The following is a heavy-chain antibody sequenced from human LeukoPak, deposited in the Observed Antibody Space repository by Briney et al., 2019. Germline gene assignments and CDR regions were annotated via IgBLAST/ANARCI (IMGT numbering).Heavy chain of an antibody. CDR1: GGTFSSYG. D-gene: IGHD2-8*01. CDR2: IIPVLGIA. J-gene: IGHJ5*02. Sequence: SVKVSCKASGGTFSSYGISWVRQAPGQGLEWMGRIIPVLGIANYAQKLQGRVTMTTDTSTSTAYMELRSLRSDDTAVYYCARDSIVLMVYAMPNWFDPWGQGTLVTVSS. V-gene: IGHV1-69*04. CDR3: ARDSIVLMVYAMPNWFDP.